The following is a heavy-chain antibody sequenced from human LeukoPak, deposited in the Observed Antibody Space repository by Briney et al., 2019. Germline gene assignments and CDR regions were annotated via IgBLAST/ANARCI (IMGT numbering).Heavy chain of an antibody. CDR2: IKPNSGGT. J-gene: IGHJ5*02. V-gene: IGHV1-2*02. CDR1: GYTFTGYY. Sequence: APVKVSCKASGYTFTGYYMHWVRQAPGQGLEWMGWIKPNSGGTNYAQKFQGRVTMTKDTSISTAYMELSRLRSDDTAVYYCARAQMHYYDSSGYNWFDPWGQGTLVTVSS. D-gene: IGHD3-22*01. CDR3: ARAQMHYYDSSGYNWFDP.